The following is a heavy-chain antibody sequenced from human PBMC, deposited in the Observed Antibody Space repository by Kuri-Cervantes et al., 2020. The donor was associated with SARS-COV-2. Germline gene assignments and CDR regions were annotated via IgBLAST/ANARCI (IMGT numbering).Heavy chain of an antibody. CDR1: GFTFSNYA. J-gene: IGHJ2*01. V-gene: IGHV3-30*04. Sequence: GESLKISCAASGFTFSNYAMHWVRQAPGKGLEWVAVIAYDGNNKYYADSVKGRFTISRDNSKNTLYLQMNSLRVEDTAVYYCARTSLTGYWYFDLWGRGTLVTGSS. D-gene: IGHD1-14*01. CDR2: IAYDGNNK. CDR3: ARTSLTGYWYFDL.